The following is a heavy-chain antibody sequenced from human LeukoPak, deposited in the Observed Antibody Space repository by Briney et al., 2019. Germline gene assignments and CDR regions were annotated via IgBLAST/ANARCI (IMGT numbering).Heavy chain of an antibody. V-gene: IGHV3-21*01. D-gene: IGHD3-10*01. CDR3: ARDMVRGVITPPFDY. Sequence: GGSLRLSCAASGFTFSSYSMNWVRQAPGKGLEWVSSISSSSSYIYYADSVKGRFTISRDNAKNSLYLQMNSLRAEDTAVYYCARDMVRGVITPPFDYWGQGTLVTVSS. J-gene: IGHJ4*02. CDR2: ISSSSSYI. CDR1: GFTFSSYS.